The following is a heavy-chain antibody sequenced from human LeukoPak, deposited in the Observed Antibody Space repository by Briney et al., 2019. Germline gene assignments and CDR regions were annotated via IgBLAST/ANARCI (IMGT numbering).Heavy chain of an antibody. J-gene: IGHJ6*04. CDR2: IYYSGST. V-gene: IGHV4-59*01. D-gene: IGHD2-2*01. CDR3: ARAKTLYCSSTSCHYYYGMDV. CDR1: GGSISSYY. Sequence: SETLSLTCTVSGGSISSYYWSWIRQPPGKGLEWIEYIYYSGSTNYNPSLRSRVTISVDTSKNQFSLKLSSVTAADTAVYYCARAKTLYCSSTSCHYYYGMDVWGKGTTVTVSS.